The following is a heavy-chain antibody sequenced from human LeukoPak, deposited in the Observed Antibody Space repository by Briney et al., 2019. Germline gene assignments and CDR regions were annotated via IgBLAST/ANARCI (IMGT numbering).Heavy chain of an antibody. J-gene: IGHJ4*02. D-gene: IGHD6-13*01. CDR1: GFTFSSYG. V-gene: IGHV3-33*01. Sequence: GGSLRLSCAASGFTFSSYGMHWVRQAPGKGLEWVAVIWYDGSNKYYADFVKGRFTISRDNSKNTLYLQMNSLRAEDTAVYYCARDYHSSSWPGYWGQGTLVTVSS. CDR3: ARDYHSSSWPGY. CDR2: IWYDGSNK.